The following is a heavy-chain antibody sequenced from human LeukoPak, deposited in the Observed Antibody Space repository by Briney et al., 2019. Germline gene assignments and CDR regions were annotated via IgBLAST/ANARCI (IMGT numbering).Heavy chain of an antibody. Sequence: LSLTCTVSGGSISSYYWSWFRQAPGKGLEWVGFIRSKAYGGTTEYAASVKGRFTISRDDSKSIAYLQMNSLKTEDTAVYYCTRDYYDSSGYYSRESFDYWGQGTLVTVSS. CDR1: GGSISSYY. CDR2: IRSKAYGGTT. J-gene: IGHJ4*02. CDR3: TRDYYDSSGYYSRESFDY. D-gene: IGHD3-22*01. V-gene: IGHV3-49*03.